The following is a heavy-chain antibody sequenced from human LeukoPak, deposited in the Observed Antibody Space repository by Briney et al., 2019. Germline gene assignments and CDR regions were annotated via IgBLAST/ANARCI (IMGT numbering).Heavy chain of an antibody. CDR3: ARGPVTRVRSSYYYGMDV. V-gene: IGHV1-69*13. CDR1: GGTFSSYA. CDR2: IIPIFGTA. J-gene: IGHJ6*02. D-gene: IGHD4-23*01. Sequence: SVKVSCKASGGTFSSYAISWVRLAPGQGLEWMGGIIPIFGTANYAQKFQGRVTITADESTSTAYMELSSLRSEDTAVYYCARGPVTRVRSSYYYGMDVWGQGTTVTVSS.